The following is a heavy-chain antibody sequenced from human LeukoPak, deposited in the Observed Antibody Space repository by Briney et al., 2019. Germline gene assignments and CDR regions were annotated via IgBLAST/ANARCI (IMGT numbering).Heavy chain of an antibody. CDR2: ISAYNGNT. Sequence: ASVKVSCKASGYTFTSYGISWVRQAPGQGLEWMGWISAYNGNTNYAQKLQGRVTMTTDTSTSTAYMELRSLRSDDTAVYYCARDGEMATITQLFDYWGQGTLVTVSS. J-gene: IGHJ4*02. D-gene: IGHD5-24*01. CDR3: ARDGEMATITQLFDY. V-gene: IGHV1-18*01. CDR1: GYTFTSYG.